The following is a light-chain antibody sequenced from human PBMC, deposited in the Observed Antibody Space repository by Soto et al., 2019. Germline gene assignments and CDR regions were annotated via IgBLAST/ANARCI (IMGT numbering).Light chain of an antibody. J-gene: IGLJ2*01. CDR3: SSYAGSNNLV. CDR1: SSDVGGYNY. V-gene: IGLV2-8*01. CDR2: EVT. Sequence: QSALTQPPSASGSPGQSVTISCTGTSSDVGGYNYVSWYQQHPGKVPKLMIYEVTQRPSGVPDRFSGSKSGNTASLTVSGLQAEDEDDYYCSSYAGSNNLVFGGGTKLTVL.